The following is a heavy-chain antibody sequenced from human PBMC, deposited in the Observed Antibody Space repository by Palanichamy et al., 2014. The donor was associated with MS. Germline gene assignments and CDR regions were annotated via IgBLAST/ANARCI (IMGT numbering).Heavy chain of an antibody. J-gene: IGHJ4*02. V-gene: IGHV1-2*02. Sequence: VQLVQSGADVKEPGASMKVSCKASGYTFTGHYIHWVRQAPGQGLEWMGWIHPNSGATNYAQKSQGRVTMTRDTSISTVYMELRSLRSDDSAVYYCARDLDASSSLDYWGQGTLVTVSS. CDR3: ARDLDASSSLDY. CDR1: GYTFTGHY. CDR2: IHPNSGAT. D-gene: IGHD6-13*01.